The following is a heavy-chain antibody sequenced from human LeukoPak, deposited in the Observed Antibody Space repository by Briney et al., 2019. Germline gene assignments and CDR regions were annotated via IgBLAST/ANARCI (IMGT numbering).Heavy chain of an antibody. D-gene: IGHD1-26*01. CDR1: GGSISSSSYY. CDR2: IYYSGNT. CDR3: ARVAWELEYYFDS. J-gene: IGHJ4*02. Sequence: SETLSLTCTVSGGSISSSSYYWGWIRQPPGKGLEWIGSIYYSGNTYYNPSLKSRVTISVDTSKNQFSLKLSPVTAADTAVYYCARVAWELEYYFDSWGQGALVTVSS. V-gene: IGHV4-39*07.